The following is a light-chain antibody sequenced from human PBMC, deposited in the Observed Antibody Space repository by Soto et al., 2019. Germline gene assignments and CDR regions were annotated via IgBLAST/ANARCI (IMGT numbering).Light chain of an antibody. Sequence: EIVLTQSPGTLSLSPGERATLSCRASQSVSTNLAWYQQKPGQAPRLLIYGASTRATGFPARFSGSGSGTEFTLTISSLQSQDIAVYYCQQYNYWPPITFGQGTRLEI. V-gene: IGKV3-15*01. CDR2: GAS. CDR3: QQYNYWPPIT. CDR1: QSVSTN. J-gene: IGKJ5*01.